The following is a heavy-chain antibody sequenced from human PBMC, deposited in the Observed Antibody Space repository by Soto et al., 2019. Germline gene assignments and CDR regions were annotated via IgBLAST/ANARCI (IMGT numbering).Heavy chain of an antibody. CDR3: VRDSHGDY. Sequence: EVQLVESWGGLVQPGGSLRLSCAGSGFTFGNYWMHWVRQAPGQGLVWVSRIDYDVGGINYADFVRGRFTISRDNANHTLYLQMNSLRAEDTATYYCVRDSHGDYWGQGTLVTVSS. J-gene: IGHJ4*02. CDR1: GFTFGNYW. V-gene: IGHV3-74*01. CDR2: IDYDVGGI.